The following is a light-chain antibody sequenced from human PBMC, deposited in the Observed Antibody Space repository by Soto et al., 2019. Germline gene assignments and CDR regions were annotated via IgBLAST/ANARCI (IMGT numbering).Light chain of an antibody. CDR3: QHANNWPIR. CDR1: QSVSSSY. CDR2: GAS. V-gene: IGKV3D-15*01. J-gene: IGKJ2*03. Sequence: SEPPRHGPPPSPTASQSVSSSYLAWYQKKPGQAPRLLIYGASSRATGIPDRFSGSGSGTEFTLTISCLQSEDFAVYYCQHANNWPIRFGPVAKVEIK.